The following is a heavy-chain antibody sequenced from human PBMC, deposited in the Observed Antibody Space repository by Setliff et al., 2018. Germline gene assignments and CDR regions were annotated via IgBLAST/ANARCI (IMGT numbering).Heavy chain of an antibody. J-gene: IGHJ4*02. V-gene: IGHV4-61*02. CDR3: ARDNTMVGATDY. CDR1: GGSISSGTYY. Sequence: KPSETLSLTCTVSGGSISSGTYYWSWIRQPAGKGLEWIGRLHTSGSIDYNPSLKGRVTISVDTSKNQFSLRLRSVTAADTAVYFCARDNTMVGATDYWGLGTLVTVSS. CDR2: LHTSGSI. D-gene: IGHD1-26*01.